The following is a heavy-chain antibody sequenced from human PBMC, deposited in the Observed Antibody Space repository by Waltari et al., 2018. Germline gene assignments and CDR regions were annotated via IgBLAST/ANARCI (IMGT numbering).Heavy chain of an antibody. D-gene: IGHD6-13*01. Sequence: QVQLQQWGAGLVKPSETLSLTCIVSGDSITSYYWNWIRQPPGKGLEWIGYLYNSGSTNYNPSLKSRVTISVDTSKNQFSLKLTSVTAADTAVYYCARDPGSASWYGAFDVWGQGTMVSVSS. V-gene: IGHV4-59*01. CDR3: ARDPGSASWYGAFDV. CDR1: GDSITSYY. CDR2: LYNSGST. J-gene: IGHJ3*01.